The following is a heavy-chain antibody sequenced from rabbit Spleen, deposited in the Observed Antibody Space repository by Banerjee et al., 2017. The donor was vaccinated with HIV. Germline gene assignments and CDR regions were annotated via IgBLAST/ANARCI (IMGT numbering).Heavy chain of an antibody. D-gene: IGHD1-1*01. V-gene: IGHV1S47*01. CDR2: IDLLFGTK. J-gene: IGHJ4*01. Sequence: QEQLMESGGGLVQPGGSLKLSCKASGFDFSRTGVSWVRQAPGKGLEWIGYIDLLFGTKYYANWVNGRFTISSHNAQNTLYLQLHSLTAADTATYFCVRGASGSGYYSLWGQGTLVTVS. CDR1: GFDFSRTG. CDR3: VRGASGSGYYSL.